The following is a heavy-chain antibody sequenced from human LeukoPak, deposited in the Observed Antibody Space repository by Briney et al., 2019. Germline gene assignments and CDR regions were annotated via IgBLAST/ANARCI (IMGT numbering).Heavy chain of an antibody. CDR1: GGSISSGSYY. Sequence: SQTLSLTCTVSGGSISSGSYYWSWIRQPAGKGLEWIGRIYTSGSTNYNPSLKSRVTISVDTSKNQFSLKLSSVTAADTAVYYCARSPFWSGYYNIQPFHYWGQGTLVTVSS. J-gene: IGHJ4*02. D-gene: IGHD3-3*01. V-gene: IGHV4-61*02. CDR2: IYTSGST. CDR3: ARSPFWSGYYNIQPFHY.